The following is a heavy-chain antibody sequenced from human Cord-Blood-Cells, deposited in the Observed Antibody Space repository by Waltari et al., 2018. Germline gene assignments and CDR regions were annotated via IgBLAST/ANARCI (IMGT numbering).Heavy chain of an antibody. CDR3: ARVGSLGYCSSTSCPPRGAFDI. V-gene: IGHV4-30-4*08. D-gene: IGHD2-2*01. CDR2: ISYSGST. J-gene: IGHJ3*02. Sequence: QVQLQESGPGLVKPSQTLSLTCTVSGGSISSGDYYWSWIRQPPGKGLEWIGYISYSGSTYYNPSLKSRVTISVDTAKSQFSLKLSSVTAADTAVYYCARVGSLGYCSSTSCPPRGAFDIWGQGTMVTVSS. CDR1: GGSISSGDYY.